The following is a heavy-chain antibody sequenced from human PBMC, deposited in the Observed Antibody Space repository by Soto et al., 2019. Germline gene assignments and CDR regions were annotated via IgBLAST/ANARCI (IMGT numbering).Heavy chain of an antibody. V-gene: IGHV3-23*01. J-gene: IGHJ4*02. D-gene: IGHD6-13*01. CDR1: GFTFSSSS. CDR3: AKEMVRSFAGY. CDR2: ISISGGNT. Sequence: GGSLRLSCAASGFTFSSSSMSWVRQAPGKGLEWVSAISISGGNTYYADSVKGRFTISRDTSKNTVYLQMNSLRAEDTAVYYCAKEMVRSFAGYWGQGTPVTVSS.